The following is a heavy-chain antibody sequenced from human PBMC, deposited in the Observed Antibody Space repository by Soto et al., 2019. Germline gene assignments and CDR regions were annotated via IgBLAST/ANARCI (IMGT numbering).Heavy chain of an antibody. D-gene: IGHD3-22*01. J-gene: IGHJ4*02. V-gene: IGHV4-31*03. CDR3: AHSSAPGRYDY. CDR1: GGFISSGGYD. CDR2: IYYSGST. Sequence: QVQLQESGPGLVKPSQTLSLTCTVSGGFISSGGYDWSWIRQHPGKGLEWIGYIYYSGSTYYNPSLVRRVTISVDTSKNQFSLKMSSVTAADTAVYYSAHSSAPGRYDYWGQGTLVTVSS.